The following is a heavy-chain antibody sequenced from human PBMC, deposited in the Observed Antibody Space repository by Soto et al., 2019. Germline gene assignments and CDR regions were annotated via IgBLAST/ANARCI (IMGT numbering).Heavy chain of an antibody. CDR1: GGSINSSNW. J-gene: IGHJ5*02. Sequence: QVQLQKSGPGLVKPSGTLSLTCAVSGGSINSSNWWTWVRQPPGKGLEWIGNIYHSGNTNYNPSLKSRLSMSVDKSKNQFSLRLSSVTAADTAIYYCAREGPATIAADLSWFDPWGQGTLVTVSS. D-gene: IGHD6-13*01. V-gene: IGHV4-4*02. CDR2: IYHSGNT. CDR3: AREGPATIAADLSWFDP.